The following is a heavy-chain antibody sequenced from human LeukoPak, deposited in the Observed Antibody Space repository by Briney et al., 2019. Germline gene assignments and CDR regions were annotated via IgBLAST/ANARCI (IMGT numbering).Heavy chain of an antibody. CDR2: ISGSGSTI. J-gene: IGHJ4*02. D-gene: IGHD3-22*01. CDR1: GFTFSDYY. V-gene: IGHV3-11*01. Sequence: PGGSLRLSCAASGFTFSDYYMSWIRQAPGKGLEWVSYISGSGSTIYYADSVKGRFTISRDNAKNSLYLQMNSLRAEDTAVYYCARFRPYYYDSSGYYSPIGYWGQGTLVTVSS. CDR3: ARFRPYYYDSSGYYSPIGY.